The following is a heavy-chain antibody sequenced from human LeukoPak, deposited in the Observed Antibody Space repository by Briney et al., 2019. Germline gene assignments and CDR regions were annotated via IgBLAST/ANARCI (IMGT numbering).Heavy chain of an antibody. V-gene: IGHV3-21*01. Sequence: WGSLRLSCAASGFTFISYSMSWARQAPGKGLEWVSSISSGSSYIYYADSVNGRFTISRDSSNNTLYLQMNSLRAEDTAVYYCARDGRYSSSWHQYYYYMDVWGKGTTVTVSS. CDR2: ISSGSSYI. CDR1: GFTFISYS. CDR3: ARDGRYSSSWHQYYYYMDV. J-gene: IGHJ6*03. D-gene: IGHD6-13*01.